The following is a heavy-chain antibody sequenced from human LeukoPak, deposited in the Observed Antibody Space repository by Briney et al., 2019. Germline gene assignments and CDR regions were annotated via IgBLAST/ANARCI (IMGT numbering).Heavy chain of an antibody. CDR1: GFTFSSYS. CDR3: AREGSGLVIHAFDI. J-gene: IGHJ3*02. D-gene: IGHD3/OR15-3a*01. Sequence: GGSLRLSCAASGFTFSSYSMNWVRQAPGKGLEGVSSISSSSSYIYYADSVKGRFIISRDNSKNMVYLQMNSLRTDDTAVYFCAREGSGLVIHAFDIWGQGTMVTVSS. V-gene: IGHV3-21*06. CDR2: ISSSSSYI.